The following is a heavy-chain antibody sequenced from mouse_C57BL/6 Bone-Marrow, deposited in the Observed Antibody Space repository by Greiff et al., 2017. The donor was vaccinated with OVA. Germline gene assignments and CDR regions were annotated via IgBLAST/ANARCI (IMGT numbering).Heavy chain of an antibody. CDR2: IYPRSGNT. Sequence: QVQLQQSGAELARPGASVKLSCKASGYTFTSYGISWVKQSTGQGLEWIGEIYPRSGNTYYNEKFKGKATLTADKSSSTAYMELRSLTSEDSAVYFCARKGTAQALWYVDVWGTGTTVTVSS. D-gene: IGHD3-2*02. J-gene: IGHJ1*03. CDR3: ARKGTAQALWYVDV. CDR1: GYTFTSYG. V-gene: IGHV1-81*01.